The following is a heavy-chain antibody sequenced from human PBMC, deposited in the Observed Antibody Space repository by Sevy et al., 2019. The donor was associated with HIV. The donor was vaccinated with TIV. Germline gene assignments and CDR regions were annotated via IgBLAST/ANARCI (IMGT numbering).Heavy chain of an antibody. D-gene: IGHD2-2*01. J-gene: IGHJ4*02. CDR1: GGSISSGGYS. Sequence: SETLSLTCAVSGGSISSGGYSWSWIRQPPGKGLEWIGYIYHSGSTYYNPSLKSRVTISVDRSKNQFSLKLSSVTAADTAAYYCARGYCSSTSCYAGHVLLDYWGQGTLVTVSS. CDR3: ARGYCSSTSCYAGHVLLDY. V-gene: IGHV4-30-2*01. CDR2: IYHSGST.